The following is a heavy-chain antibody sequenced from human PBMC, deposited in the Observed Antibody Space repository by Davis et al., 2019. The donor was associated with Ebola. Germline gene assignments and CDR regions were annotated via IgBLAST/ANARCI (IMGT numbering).Heavy chain of an antibody. V-gene: IGHV5-51*01. J-gene: IGHJ6*03. CDR1: GYSFTTYW. CDR3: ARHVPQLRFLEWPPIYYYYYMDV. D-gene: IGHD3-3*01. Sequence: GESLKISCKASGYSFTTYWIGWVRQMPGKGLEWMGIIYPGDSDTRYSPSFQGQVTISADKSISTAYLQWSSLKASDTAMYYCARHVPQLRFLEWPPIYYYYYMDVWGKGTTVTVSS. CDR2: IYPGDSDT.